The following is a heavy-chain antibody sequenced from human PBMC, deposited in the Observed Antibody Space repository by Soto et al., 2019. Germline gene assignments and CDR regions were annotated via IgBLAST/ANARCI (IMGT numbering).Heavy chain of an antibody. J-gene: IGHJ1*01. CDR1: GFTFSSYA. CDR2: ISGSGGST. V-gene: IGHV3-23*01. D-gene: IGHD3-9*01. CDR3: AKPIHYDILTGYYRESEAEYFQH. Sequence: PGGSLRLSCAASGFTFSSYAMSWVRQAPGKGLEWVSAISGSGGSTYYADSVKGRFTISRDNSKNTLYLQMNSLRAEDTAVYYCAKPIHYDILTGYYRESEAEYFQHWGQGTLVTVSS.